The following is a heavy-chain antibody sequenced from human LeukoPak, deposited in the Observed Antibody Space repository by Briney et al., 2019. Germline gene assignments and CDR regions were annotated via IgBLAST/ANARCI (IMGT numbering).Heavy chain of an antibody. CDR1: GYTFTGYY. Sequence: ASVKVSCKASGYTFTGYYMHWVRQAPGQGLEWMGWINPNSGGTNYAQKFQGRVTMTSDTSISTAYMELSRLRSDDTAVYYCARGLEVEWELLDYWGQGTLVTVSS. CDR2: INPNSGGT. J-gene: IGHJ4*02. V-gene: IGHV1-2*02. CDR3: ARGLEVEWELLDY. D-gene: IGHD1-26*01.